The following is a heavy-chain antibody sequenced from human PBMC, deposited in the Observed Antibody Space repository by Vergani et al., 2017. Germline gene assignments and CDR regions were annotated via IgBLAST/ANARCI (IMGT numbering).Heavy chain of an antibody. Sequence: QVQLQESGPGLVKPSQTLSLTCTVSGGSISSGDYYWSWIRQPPGKGLEWIGYIYYSGSTYYNPSLKSRVTISVDTSKNQFSLKLSSVTAADTAVYYCARGRSSSLPTPPYSYNYGMDVWGQGTTVTVSS. D-gene: IGHD6-13*01. CDR1: GGSISSGDYY. CDR2: IYYSGST. V-gene: IGHV4-30-4*08. CDR3: ARGRSSSLPTPPYSYNYGMDV. J-gene: IGHJ6*02.